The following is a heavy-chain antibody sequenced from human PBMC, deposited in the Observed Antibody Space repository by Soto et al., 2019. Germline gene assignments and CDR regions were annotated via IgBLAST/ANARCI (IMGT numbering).Heavy chain of an antibody. J-gene: IGHJ6*02. V-gene: IGHV3-30*18. CDR1: GFTFSSYD. CDR3: AKDMKYYYDSSGLYYYYYYGMDV. D-gene: IGHD3-22*01. CDR2: ISYDGSNK. Sequence: GGSLRLSCAASGFTFSSYDMHWVRQAPGKGLEWVAVISYDGSNKYYADSVKGRFTISRDNSKNTLYLQMNSLRAEDTAVYYCAKDMKYYYDSSGLYYYYYYGMDVWGQGTTVTVSS.